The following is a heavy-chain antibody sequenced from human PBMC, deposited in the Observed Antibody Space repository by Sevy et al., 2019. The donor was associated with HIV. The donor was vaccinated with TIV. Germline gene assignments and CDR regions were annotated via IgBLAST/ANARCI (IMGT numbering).Heavy chain of an antibody. V-gene: IGHV3-7*01. J-gene: IGHJ4*02. Sequence: GGSLRLSCAASGFTFSSYWMSWVRQAPGNGLEWVANIKQDGSEKYYVDSVKGRFTISRDNAKNSLYLQMNSLRAEDTAVYYCAREPDQGIVVVTANALDYWGQGTLVTVSS. D-gene: IGHD2-21*02. CDR3: AREPDQGIVVVTANALDY. CDR2: IKQDGSEK. CDR1: GFTFSSYW.